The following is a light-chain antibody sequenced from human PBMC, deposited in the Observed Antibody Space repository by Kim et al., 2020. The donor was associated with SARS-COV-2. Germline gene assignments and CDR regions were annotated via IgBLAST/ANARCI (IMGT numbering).Light chain of an antibody. V-gene: IGKV3D-15*01. J-gene: IGKJ2*01. CDR2: GAS. CDR3: QHYNNWPHDT. CDR1: QSVSSN. Sequence: EIVMTQSPATLSVSPGERATLSCRASQSVSSNLAWYQQKPGQAPRLLIYGASIRATGIPARFSGSGSGTEFTLTISSLQSEDVAVYYCQHYNNWPHDTFGQGTRLEF.